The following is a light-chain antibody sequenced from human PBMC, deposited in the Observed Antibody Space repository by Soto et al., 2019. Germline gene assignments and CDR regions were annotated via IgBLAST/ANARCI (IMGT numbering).Light chain of an antibody. CDR1: QSVSSD. V-gene: IGKV3-15*01. J-gene: IGKJ3*01. Sequence: EMVMTQSPATLSVSPGERAALSCRASQSVSSDFAWYQQKPGQAPRLLIYGASTRAAGIPASFSGSGSGTEFTLTISSVQPEDCATYYCQQYDNLLLTFGPGT. CDR2: GAS. CDR3: QQYDNLLLT.